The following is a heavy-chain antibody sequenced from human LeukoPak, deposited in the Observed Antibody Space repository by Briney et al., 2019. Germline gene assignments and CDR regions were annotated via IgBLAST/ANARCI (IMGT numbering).Heavy chain of an antibody. CDR2: IYYSGST. CDR3: ARDLEYYYDSSGYYYGAFDI. Sequence: SETLSLTCSVSGGSISSYYWSWIRQPPGKGLEWIGYIYYSGSTNYNPSLKSRVTISVDTSKNQFSLKLSSVTAADTAVYYCARDLEYYYDSSGYYYGAFDIWGQGTMVTVSS. CDR1: GGSISSYY. V-gene: IGHV4-59*01. D-gene: IGHD3-22*01. J-gene: IGHJ3*02.